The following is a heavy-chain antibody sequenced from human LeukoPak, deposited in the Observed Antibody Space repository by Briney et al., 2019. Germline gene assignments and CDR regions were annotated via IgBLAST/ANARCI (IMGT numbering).Heavy chain of an antibody. CDR3: AEDWVGPTGY. CDR1: GFTFSSYA. V-gene: IGHV3-23*01. D-gene: IGHD1-26*01. Sequence: GGSLRLSCAASGFTFSSYAMSWVRQAPGKGPEWVSAISGSGGSTYYADSVKGRFTISRDNSKNTLYLQMNSLRAEDTAVYYCAEDWVGPTGYWGQGTLVTVSS. CDR2: ISGSGGST. J-gene: IGHJ4*02.